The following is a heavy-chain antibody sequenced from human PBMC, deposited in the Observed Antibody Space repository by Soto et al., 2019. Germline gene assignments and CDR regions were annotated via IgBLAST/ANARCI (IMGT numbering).Heavy chain of an antibody. CDR1: GGSFSGYY. J-gene: IGHJ6*02. D-gene: IGHD3-9*01. V-gene: IGHV4-34*01. CDR2: INHSGST. Sequence: SSETLSLTCAVYGGSFSGYYWSWIRQPPGKGLEWIGEINHSGSTNYNPSLKSRVTISVDTSKNQFSLKLSSVTAADTAVYYCARGLELRYFDWLLRDYYYGMDVWGQGTTVTVSS. CDR3: ARGLELRYFDWLLRDYYYGMDV.